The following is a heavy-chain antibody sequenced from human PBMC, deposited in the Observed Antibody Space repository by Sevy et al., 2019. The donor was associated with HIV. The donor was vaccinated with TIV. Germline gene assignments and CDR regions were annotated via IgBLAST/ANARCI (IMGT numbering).Heavy chain of an antibody. J-gene: IGHJ4*02. V-gene: IGHV4-4*07. CDR1: GDSFSNYY. Sequence: SETLSLTCTLSGDSFSNYYWNWVRQSPGKGLEWLGLIYSSGSTNYNPSLRGRITMSVDTAKSQFSLKLTSVTAADTAVYFCARVMGLRSGFDYWGQGIPVTVSS. D-gene: IGHD3-10*02. CDR2: IYSSGST. CDR3: ARVMGLRSGFDY.